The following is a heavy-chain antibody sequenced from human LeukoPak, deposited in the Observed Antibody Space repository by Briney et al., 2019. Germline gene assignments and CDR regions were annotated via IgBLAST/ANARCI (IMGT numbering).Heavy chain of an antibody. CDR3: ARHRAVAGGDNWFDP. V-gene: IGHV4-39*01. CDR1: GGSISSSSYY. D-gene: IGHD6-19*01. CDR2: IYYSGST. Sequence: SESLSLTCTVSGGSISSSSYYWGWIRQPPGRGLEGIGSIYYSGSTYYNPSLKSRVTISVDTSKNQFSLKLGSVTAADTAVYYCARHRAVAGGDNWFDPWGQGTLVTVSS. J-gene: IGHJ5*02.